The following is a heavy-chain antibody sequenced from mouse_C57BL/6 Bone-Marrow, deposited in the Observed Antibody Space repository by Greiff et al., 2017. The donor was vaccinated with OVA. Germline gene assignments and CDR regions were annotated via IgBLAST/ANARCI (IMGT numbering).Heavy chain of an antibody. Sequence: VQLQQSGAELVRPGASVKLSCTASGFNIKDDYMHWVKQRPEQGLEWIGWIDPENGDTEYASKFQGKATITADTSSNTAYLQLSSLTSEDTAVYYCTTRGSSYWGQGTTLTVSS. J-gene: IGHJ2*01. CDR2: IDPENGDT. CDR3: TTRGSSY. CDR1: GFNIKDDY. V-gene: IGHV14-4*01. D-gene: IGHD1-1*01.